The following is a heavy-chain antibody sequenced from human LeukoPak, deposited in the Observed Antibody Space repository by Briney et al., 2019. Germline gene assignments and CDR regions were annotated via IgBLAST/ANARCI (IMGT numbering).Heavy chain of an antibody. CDR3: ARFGSSTWYKGAFDI. CDR1: GGSFSGYY. D-gene: IGHD1-1*01. J-gene: IGHJ3*02. Sequence: SETLSLTCAVYGGSFSGYYWSWIRQPPGKGLEWIGEINHSGSTNYNPSLKSRVTISVDTSKNQFSLNLTSVTAADTAVYYCARFGSSTWYKGAFDIWGQGTMVTVAS. V-gene: IGHV4-34*01. CDR2: INHSGST.